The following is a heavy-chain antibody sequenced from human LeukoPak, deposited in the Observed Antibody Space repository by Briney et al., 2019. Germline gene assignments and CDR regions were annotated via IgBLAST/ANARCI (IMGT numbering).Heavy chain of an antibody. CDR1: GYSINTGYF. CDR3: ARAPPLWFGESNYWYFDL. D-gene: IGHD3-10*01. J-gene: IGHJ2*01. CDR2: IYHSGST. Sequence: SETLSLTCAVSGYSINTGYFWGWIRQPPGKGLEWIGTIYHSGSTYYNPPLKSRVTISVDTSKNQFSLRLSSVTAADTAVYYCARAPPLWFGESNYWYFDLWGRGTLVTVSS. V-gene: IGHV4-38-2*01.